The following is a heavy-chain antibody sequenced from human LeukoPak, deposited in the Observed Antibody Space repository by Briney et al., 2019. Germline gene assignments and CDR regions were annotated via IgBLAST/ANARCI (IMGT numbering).Heavy chain of an antibody. J-gene: IGHJ4*01. Sequence: PGGSLRLSCAASGFIFSSYGMHWVRQAPGKGLEWVAFISYDGSNKYYADSVKGRFTISRENSKNTLFLQMNSLRVEDTAVYYCAKVRSPGYIYGADNWGPGTLGSVPS. CDR3: AKVRSPGYIYGADN. CDR2: ISYDGSNK. D-gene: IGHD5-18*01. V-gene: IGHV3-30*18. CDR1: GFIFSSYG.